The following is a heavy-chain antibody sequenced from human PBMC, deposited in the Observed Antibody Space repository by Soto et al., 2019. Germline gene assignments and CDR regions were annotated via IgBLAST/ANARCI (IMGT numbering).Heavy chain of an antibody. Sequence: EVQLVESGGGLVQPGGSLKLSCAASEFTFSASAVHWVRQTSGKGLEWVGRIRTKPNNYATAYAASVKGRFTISRDDSKNTAYLQMDSLKTEDTAVYYCTLPHFYGANWFDPWGQGTLVTVSS. V-gene: IGHV3-73*02. CDR2: IRTKPNNYAT. CDR1: EFTFSASA. D-gene: IGHD4-17*01. CDR3: TLPHFYGANWFDP. J-gene: IGHJ5*02.